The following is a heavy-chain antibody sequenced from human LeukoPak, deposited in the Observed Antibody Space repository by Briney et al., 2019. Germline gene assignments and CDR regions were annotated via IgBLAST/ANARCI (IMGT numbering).Heavy chain of an antibody. CDR2: IYQSGSS. CDR1: GYSISVFYC. V-gene: IGHV4-38-2*02. Sequence: SETLSLTCTVSGYSISVFYCWGWIRQPPGKRLEWIGNIYQSGSSHYNPSLRSRVTISVDTSKNQFSLTLSSLTAADTAVYYCASSYGSGSYFLTWGQGTLVTVSS. CDR3: ASSYGSGSYFLT. J-gene: IGHJ5*02. D-gene: IGHD3-10*01.